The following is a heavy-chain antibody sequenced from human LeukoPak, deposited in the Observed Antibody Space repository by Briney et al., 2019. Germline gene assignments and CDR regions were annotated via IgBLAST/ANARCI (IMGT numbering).Heavy chain of an antibody. V-gene: IGHV4-4*09. CDR3: ARHRAKEYYDFWSGSGDFYFDY. J-gene: IGHJ4*02. Sequence: SETLSLTCTVSGGSISSYYWSWIRQPPGKGLEWIGYIYTSGCTNYNPSLKSRVTISVDTSKNQFSLKLSSVAAVDTAVYYCARHRAKEYYDFWSGSGDFYFDYWGQGTLVTVSS. CDR1: GGSISSYY. D-gene: IGHD3-3*01. CDR2: IYTSGCT.